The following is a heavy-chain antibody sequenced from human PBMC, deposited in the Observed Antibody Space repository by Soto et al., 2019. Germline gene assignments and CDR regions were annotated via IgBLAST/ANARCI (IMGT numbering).Heavy chain of an antibody. J-gene: IGHJ4*02. D-gene: IGHD3-22*01. CDR2: IDPSDSYT. CDR3: ARANYDSSGYYYY. Sequence: GESLKISCNGSGYSFTIYWIGWVRQMPGKGLEWMGRIDPSDSYTNYSPSFQGHVTISADKSISTAYLQWSSLKASDTAMYYCARANYDSSGYYYYWGQGTLVTVSS. CDR1: GYSFTIYW. V-gene: IGHV5-10-1*01.